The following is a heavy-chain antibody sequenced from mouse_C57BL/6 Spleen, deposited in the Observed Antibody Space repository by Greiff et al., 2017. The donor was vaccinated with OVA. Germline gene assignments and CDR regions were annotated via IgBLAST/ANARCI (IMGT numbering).Heavy chain of an antibody. CDR1: GFNIKDDY. Sequence: VQLQQSGAELVRPGASVKLSCTASGFNIKDDYMHWVKQRPEQGLEWIGWIDPANGDTEYASKFQGKATITVDPSSNTAYLQLSSLTAADTAVYYCTTTYYGNYRNSYAMDYWGQGTSLTVSS. CDR3: TTTYYGNYRNSYAMDY. V-gene: IGHV14-4*01. D-gene: IGHD2-10*01. CDR2: IDPANGDT. J-gene: IGHJ4*01.